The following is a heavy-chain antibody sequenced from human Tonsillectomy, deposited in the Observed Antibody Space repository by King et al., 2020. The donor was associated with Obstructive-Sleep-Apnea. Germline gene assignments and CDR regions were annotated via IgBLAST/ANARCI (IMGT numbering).Heavy chain of an antibody. CDR3: AKDKGSMGVGATIDY. CDR1: GFTFSRYA. J-gene: IGHJ4*02. D-gene: IGHD1-26*01. Sequence: VQLVESGGGLVQPGGSLRLSCAASGFTFSRYAMTWFRQAPGKGLEWFSALSAIGGDRYYADSVKGRFTISRDNSKNTLCLQMDSLRVEDTAAYYCAKDKGSMGVGATIDYWGQGALVTVSS. V-gene: IGHV3-23*04. CDR2: LSAIGGDR.